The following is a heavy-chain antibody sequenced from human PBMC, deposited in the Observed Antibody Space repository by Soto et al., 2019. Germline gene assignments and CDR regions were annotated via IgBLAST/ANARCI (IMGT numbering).Heavy chain of an antibody. D-gene: IGHD3-22*01. V-gene: IGHV4-4*02. CDR2: IYHSGST. CDR3: ARFGLHYDSSERGAVDI. CDR1: GGSISSSNW. Sequence: SETLSLTCAVSGGSISSSNWWSWVRQPPGKGLEWIGEIYHSGSTNYNPSLKSRVTISVDKSKNQFSLKLSSVTAADTAVYYCARFGLHYDSSERGAVDIWGQGTMVTVSS. J-gene: IGHJ3*02.